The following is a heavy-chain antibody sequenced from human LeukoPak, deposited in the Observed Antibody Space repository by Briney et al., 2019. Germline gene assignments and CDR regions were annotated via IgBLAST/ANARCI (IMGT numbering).Heavy chain of an antibody. V-gene: IGHV3-23*01. CDR3: ARTLVVVMYYGMDV. J-gene: IGHJ6*02. D-gene: IGHD3-22*01. CDR1: GFTFSSYA. CDR2: ISGGGLST. Sequence: GGSLRLSCAASGFTFSSYAMSWVRQAPGEGLEWVSGISGGGLSTFYTDSVKGRFTISRDNSKSTFYLQLNSLRAEDTAVYYCARTLVVVMYYGMDVWGQGTTVTVSS.